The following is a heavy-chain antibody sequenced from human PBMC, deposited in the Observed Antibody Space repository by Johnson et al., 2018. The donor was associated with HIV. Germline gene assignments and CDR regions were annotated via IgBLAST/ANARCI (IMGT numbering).Heavy chain of an antibody. CDR3: ALHPYGDYGDAFDI. Sequence: QVQLVESGGGVVQPGRSLRLSCAASRFTFSSYGMHWVRQAPGKGLEWVAVISYDGSNKYYADSVKGRFTISRDNSKTTLYLQMNSLRAEDTAVYYCALHPYGDYGDAFDIWGQGTMVTVSS. D-gene: IGHD4-17*01. J-gene: IGHJ3*02. CDR2: ISYDGSNK. V-gene: IGHV3-30*19. CDR1: RFTFSSYG.